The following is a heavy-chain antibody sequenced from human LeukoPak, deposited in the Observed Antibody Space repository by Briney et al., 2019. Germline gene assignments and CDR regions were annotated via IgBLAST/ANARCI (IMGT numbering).Heavy chain of an antibody. CDR2: IYSDNRT. V-gene: IGHV3-66*01. CDR3: ATDRGDYLFEY. CDR1: GFIVSLNS. Sequence: PGGSLRLSCRVSGFIVSLNSMSWVRQAPGKGLEWVSLIYSDNRTNYADSVKGRFTVSRDISKRVVYLEMNSLRADDTATYYCATDRGDYLFEYWGQGTLVTVPA. D-gene: IGHD4-17*01. J-gene: IGHJ4*02.